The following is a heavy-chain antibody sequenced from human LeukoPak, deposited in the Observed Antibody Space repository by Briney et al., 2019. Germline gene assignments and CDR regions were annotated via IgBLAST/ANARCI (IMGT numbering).Heavy chain of an antibody. CDR3: ARGSHDILTGYYTSFDY. J-gene: IGHJ4*02. D-gene: IGHD3-9*01. Sequence: ASVTVSCIHSGCTFIGYYKHWLRQAPGPGIEWTGRFNPNSDDTNYAQKYRGRVTLTRDTSISTAYMGLSRLRSDDTAGYYCARGSHDILTGYYTSFDYWGEGTLVTVS. CDR1: GCTFIGYY. CDR2: FNPNSDDT. V-gene: IGHV1-2*02.